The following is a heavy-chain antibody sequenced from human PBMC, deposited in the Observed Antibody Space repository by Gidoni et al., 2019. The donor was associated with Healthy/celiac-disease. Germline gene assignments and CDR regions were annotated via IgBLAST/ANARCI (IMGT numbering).Heavy chain of an antibody. D-gene: IGHD3-3*01. J-gene: IGHJ6*02. CDR2: CNPNSGGT. V-gene: IGHV1-2*02. Sequence: QVQLVQSGAEVKKPAASVKVSCQASGYTFTGYYMHWVRQAPGQGLEWMGWCNPNSGGTNYAQKFQGRVTMTRDTSISTAYMELSRLRSDDTAVYYCASEVGSAAISNHNYGMDVWGQGTTVTVSS. CDR3: ASEVGSAAISNHNYGMDV. CDR1: GYTFTGYY.